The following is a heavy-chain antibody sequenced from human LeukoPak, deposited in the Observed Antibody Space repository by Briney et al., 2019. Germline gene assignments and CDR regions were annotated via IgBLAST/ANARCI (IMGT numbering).Heavy chain of an antibody. J-gene: IGHJ3*02. CDR2: ISSSSSYI. CDR3: ATTVTTEDAFDI. V-gene: IGHV3-21*01. D-gene: IGHD4-17*01. CDR1: GFTFSSYS. Sequence: GGSLRLSCAASGFTFSSYSMNWVRQAPGKGLEWVSSISSSSSYIYYADSVKGRFTISRDNAKNSLYLQMNSLRAEDTAVYYCATTVTTEDAFDIWGQGTMVTVSS.